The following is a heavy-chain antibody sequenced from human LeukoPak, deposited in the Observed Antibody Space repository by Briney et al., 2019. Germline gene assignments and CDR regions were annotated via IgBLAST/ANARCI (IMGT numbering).Heavy chain of an antibody. CDR2: ISISSSYI. CDR1: GFTFSSYS. J-gene: IGHJ3*02. Sequence: GGSLRLSCAASGFTFSSYSMNWVRQAPGKGLEWGSSISISSSYIYYADSVKGRFTISRDIAKNSLYMQMTSLRAEDTAVYYCARAHDSGDHDSNDAFDIWGQGTMVTVPS. V-gene: IGHV3-21*01. CDR3: ARAHDSGDHDSNDAFDI. D-gene: IGHD4-17*01.